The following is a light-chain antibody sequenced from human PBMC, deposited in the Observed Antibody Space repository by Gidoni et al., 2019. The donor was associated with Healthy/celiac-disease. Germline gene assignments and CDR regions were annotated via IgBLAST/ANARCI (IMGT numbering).Light chain of an antibody. J-gene: IGLJ3*02. CDR1: SSDVGGYNY. CDR2: DVS. CDR3: CSDAGSYTWV. Sequence: QSALPQPPSVFGSPGPSVTISRTGTSSDVGGYNYVSWYQQHPGKAPKLMIYDVSKRPSRVPGRFSGSKSSNTASLTISGQQDEDEADYCCCSDAGSYTWVFGGGTKLTVL. V-gene: IGLV2-11*01.